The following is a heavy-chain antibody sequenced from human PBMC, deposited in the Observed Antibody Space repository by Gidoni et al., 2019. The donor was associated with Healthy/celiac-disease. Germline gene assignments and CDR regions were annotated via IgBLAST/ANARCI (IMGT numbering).Heavy chain of an antibody. CDR2: IDSGGST. V-gene: IGHV3-53*02. Sequence: EVQLVETGGGLIQPGGSLRLSCAASGFTVSSNYMSWVRQAPGKGLEWVSVIDSGGSTYYADSVKGRFTISRDNSKNTLYLQMNSLRAEDTAVYYCARERDGVSVGDAFDIWGQGTMVTVSS. J-gene: IGHJ3*02. CDR1: GFTVSSNY. CDR3: ARERDGVSVGDAFDI. D-gene: IGHD4-17*01.